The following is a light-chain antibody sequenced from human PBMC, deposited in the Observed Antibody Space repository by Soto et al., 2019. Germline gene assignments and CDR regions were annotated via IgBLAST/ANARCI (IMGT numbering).Light chain of an antibody. V-gene: IGKV4-1*01. CDR1: QSVLYSSNNKNY. Sequence: DIVMTQSPDSLAVSLGERATINFKSSQSVLYSSNNKNYLAWYQHKPGQPPKLLIYWSSTRESGVPDRFSGSGSGTDFPLTLRILNAQNSEVYYFKHYYITRMFGQGPKV. CDR3: KHYYITRM. CDR2: WSS. J-gene: IGKJ1*01.